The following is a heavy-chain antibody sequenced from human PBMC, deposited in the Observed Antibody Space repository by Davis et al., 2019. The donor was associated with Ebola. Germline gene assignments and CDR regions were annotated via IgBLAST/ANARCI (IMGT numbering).Heavy chain of an antibody. CDR3: ARGRWNYAMDY. CDR2: INWNSGSI. Sequence: SLKISCAASGFTFDDYAMHWVRQAPGKGLEWVSGINWNSGSIDYADSVKGRFTISRDNAKNSLFLQMNSLRDEDTAVYYCARGRWNYAMDYWGLGTLVTVSS. CDR1: GFTFDDYA. J-gene: IGHJ4*02. V-gene: IGHV3-9*01. D-gene: IGHD1-7*01.